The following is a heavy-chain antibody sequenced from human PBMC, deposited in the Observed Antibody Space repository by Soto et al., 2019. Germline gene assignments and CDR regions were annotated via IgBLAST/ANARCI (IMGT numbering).Heavy chain of an antibody. D-gene: IGHD5-12*01. J-gene: IGHJ5*02. CDR3: ARALAVATTLNWFDP. V-gene: IGHV4-38-2*01. CDR2: IHHSGST. Sequence: PSETLSLTCAVSGYSITSGYYWGLIRQPPGKGLEWIGSIHHSGSTYYNPSLKSRVTISVDTSKNQFSLNLSSVTAADTAVYYCARALAVATTLNWFDPWGQGTLVTV. CDR1: GYSITSGYY.